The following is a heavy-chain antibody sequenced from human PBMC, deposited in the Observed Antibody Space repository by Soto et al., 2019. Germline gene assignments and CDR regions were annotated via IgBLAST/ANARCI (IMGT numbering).Heavy chain of an antibody. CDR1: GYTFTGYY. CDR2: INPNSGGT. J-gene: IGHJ6*02. Sequence: ASVKVSCKASGYTFTGYYMHWVRQAPGQGLEWMGWINPNSGGTNYAQKFQGWVTMTRDTSISTAYMELSRLRSDDTAVYYCARSLQGSGSYPYYYSYYGMDVWGQGTTVTVSS. D-gene: IGHD3-10*01. CDR3: ARSLQGSGSYPYYYSYYGMDV. V-gene: IGHV1-2*04.